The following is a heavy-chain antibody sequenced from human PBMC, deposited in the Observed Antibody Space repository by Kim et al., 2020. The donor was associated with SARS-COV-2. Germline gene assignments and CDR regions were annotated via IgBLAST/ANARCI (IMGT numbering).Heavy chain of an antibody. V-gene: IGHV4-39*01. Sequence: YSPSLKSRVTMSVDTSKNQFSLKLSSVTAADTAVYYCARLEYSSSFELDYWGQGTLVTVSS. J-gene: IGHJ4*02. D-gene: IGHD6-6*01. CDR3: ARLEYSSSFELDY.